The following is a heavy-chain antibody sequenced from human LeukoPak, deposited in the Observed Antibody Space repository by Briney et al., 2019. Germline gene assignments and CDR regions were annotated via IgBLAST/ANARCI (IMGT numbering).Heavy chain of an antibody. J-gene: IGHJ6*03. CDR1: GDSITNSIYY. V-gene: IGHV4-61*05. CDR2: LYYTGST. Sequence: SETLSLSCTVSGDSITNSIYYWAWDRQPPGQGLEWIGYLYYTGSTSYTPSVKSRVTMSIDASKNQFSVKLSSVTAADTAVYYCARAPLRDCRSTSCLRYFYMDVWGKGTTVTVS. D-gene: IGHD2-2*01. CDR3: ARAPLRDCRSTSCLRYFYMDV.